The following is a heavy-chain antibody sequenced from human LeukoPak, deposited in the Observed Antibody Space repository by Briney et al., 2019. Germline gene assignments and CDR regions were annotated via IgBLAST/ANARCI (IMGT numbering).Heavy chain of an antibody. CDR2: NYHSGSA. J-gene: IGHJ4*02. V-gene: IGHV4-38-2*02. CDR1: DYSISRGYY. D-gene: IGHD6-6*01. Sequence: SETLSLTCTVSDYSISRGYYWGWIRQTPGKGLEWIGSNYHSGSAYYNPSLKSRVTISVDTSKNQFSLNLRSVTAADTAVYYCTRERDNSSDYWGQGTLVTVSS. CDR3: TRERDNSSDY.